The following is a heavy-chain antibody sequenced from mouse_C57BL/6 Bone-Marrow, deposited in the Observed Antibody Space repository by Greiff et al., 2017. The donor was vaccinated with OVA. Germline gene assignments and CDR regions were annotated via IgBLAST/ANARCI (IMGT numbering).Heavy chain of an antibody. D-gene: IGHD2-4*01. CDR3: ARIYYDYGYFDY. J-gene: IGHJ2*01. V-gene: IGHV1-81*01. CDR2: IYPRSGNT. CDR1: GYTFTSYG. Sequence: QVQLQQSGAELARPGASVKLSCKASGYTFTSYGISWVKQRTGQGLEWIGEIYPRSGNTYYNEKFKGKATLTADKSSSTAYMELRSLTSEDSAVYFCARIYYDYGYFDYWGQGTTLTVPS.